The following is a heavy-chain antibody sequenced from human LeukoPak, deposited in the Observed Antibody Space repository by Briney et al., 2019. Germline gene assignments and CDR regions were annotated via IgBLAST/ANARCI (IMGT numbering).Heavy chain of an antibody. CDR2: IYYSGST. V-gene: IGHV4-59*01. J-gene: IGHJ5*02. CDR3: ARGYSSGWSNWFDP. CDR1: GGSISSYY. Sequence: SETLSLTCTLSGGSISSYYWSWLRQPPGKGLEWIGYIYYSGSTNYNPSLKSRVTISVDTSKNQFSLKLSSVTAADTAVYYCARGYSSGWSNWFDPWGQGTLVTVSS. D-gene: IGHD6-19*01.